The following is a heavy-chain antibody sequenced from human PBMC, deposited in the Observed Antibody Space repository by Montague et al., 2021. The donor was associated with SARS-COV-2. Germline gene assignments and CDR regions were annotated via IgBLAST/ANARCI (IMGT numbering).Heavy chain of an antibody. CDR1: GGSVSVTSYY. V-gene: IGHV4-39*01. J-gene: IGHJ5*02. CDR2: IHHSGTT. Sequence: SETLSLTCTVSGGSVSVTSYYWVWIRQPPGKGLEWIVNIHHSGTTFYNLSLKSRVTISVDTSKNEVSLKLNSVTAADTAVYYCARQGGPAGKHWFDPWGQGTLVTVSS. CDR3: ARQGGPAGKHWFDP. D-gene: IGHD2-2*01.